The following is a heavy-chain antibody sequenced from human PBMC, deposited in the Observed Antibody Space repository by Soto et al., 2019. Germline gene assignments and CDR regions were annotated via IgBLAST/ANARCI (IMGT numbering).Heavy chain of an antibody. CDR2: INAGNGNT. Sequence: ASVKVSCKASGYTFTSYAMHWVRQAPGQRLEWMGWINAGNGNTKYSQKFQGRVTITRDTSASTAYMELSSLRSEDTAVYYCARDRSKLYPPHDAFDIWGQGTMVTVSS. V-gene: IGHV1-3*01. CDR3: ARDRSKLYPPHDAFDI. D-gene: IGHD1-1*01. J-gene: IGHJ3*02. CDR1: GYTFTSYA.